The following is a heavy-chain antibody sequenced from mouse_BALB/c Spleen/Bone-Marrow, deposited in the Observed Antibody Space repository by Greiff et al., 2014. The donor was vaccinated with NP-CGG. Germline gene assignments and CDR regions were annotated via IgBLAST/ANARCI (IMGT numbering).Heavy chain of an antibody. J-gene: IGHJ3*01. CDR2: INPNNGGT. V-gene: IGHV1-18*01. CDR1: GYTFTEYT. CDR3: ARSYGYERSWFAY. D-gene: IGHD2-2*01. Sequence: EVQRVESGPEVVKPGASVKISCKTSGYTFTEYTMHWVKQSHGKSLECIGGINPNNGGTTYNQKFKGKATLTVDKSSSTAYMELRSLTSEDSAVYYCARSYGYERSWFAYWGQGTLVTVSA.